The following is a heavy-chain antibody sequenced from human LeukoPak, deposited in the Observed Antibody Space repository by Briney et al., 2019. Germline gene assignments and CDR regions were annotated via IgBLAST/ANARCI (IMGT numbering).Heavy chain of an antibody. CDR3: ARVSGYSGYAFDY. CDR1: GGSISSYY. Sequence: TSGGSLRLSCTVSGGSISSYYWSWIRQPPGKGLEWIGYIYYSGSTNYNPSLKSRVTISVDTSKNQFSLRLSSVTAADTAVYYCARVSGYSGYAFDYWGQGTLVTVSS. J-gene: IGHJ4*02. D-gene: IGHD5-12*01. V-gene: IGHV4-59*01. CDR2: IYYSGST.